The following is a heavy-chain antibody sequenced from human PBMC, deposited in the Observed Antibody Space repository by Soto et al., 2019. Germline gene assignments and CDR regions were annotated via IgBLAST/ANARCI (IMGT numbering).Heavy chain of an antibody. Sequence: QITLKESGPTLVKPTQALTLTCSFSGFSLHTHAVGVGWIRQPPGKALEWLALVYWDADKRYNLFLKSRLAITKDTSKNQVVLTMTNMDPVDTATYYGANAAFGEFVGSFGYWGQGTLVTVSS. CDR3: ANAAFGEFVGSFGY. D-gene: IGHD3-10*01. V-gene: IGHV2-5*02. CDR1: GFSLHTHAVG. J-gene: IGHJ4*02. CDR2: VYWDADK.